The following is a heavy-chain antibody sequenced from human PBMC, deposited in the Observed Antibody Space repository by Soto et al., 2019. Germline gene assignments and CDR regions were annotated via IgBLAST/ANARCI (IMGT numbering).Heavy chain of an antibody. V-gene: IGHV1-3*01. D-gene: IGHD2-15*01. CDR3: ARETRSGYCSGGSCHYYFDY. CDR2: INAGNGNT. CDR1: GYTFTSYA. J-gene: IGHJ4*02. Sequence: ASVKVSYKASGYTFTSYAMHWVRQAPGQRLEWMGWINAGNGNTKYSQKFQGRVTITRDTSASTAYMELSSLRSEDTAVYYCARETRSGYCSGGSCHYYFDYWGQGTLVTVSS.